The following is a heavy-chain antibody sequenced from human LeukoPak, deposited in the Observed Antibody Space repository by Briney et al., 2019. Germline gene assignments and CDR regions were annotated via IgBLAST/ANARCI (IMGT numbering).Heavy chain of an antibody. Sequence: GGSLRLSCAASGFTFSSYSMNWVRQAPGKGLEWVSSISSSSSYIYYADSVKGRFTISRDNAKNSLYLQMNSLRAEDTAVYYCARDWACYDILTGYPGFYDYWGQGTLVTVSS. CDR1: GFTFSSYS. J-gene: IGHJ4*02. V-gene: IGHV3-21*01. D-gene: IGHD3-9*01. CDR3: ARDWACYDILTGYPGFYDY. CDR2: ISSSSSYI.